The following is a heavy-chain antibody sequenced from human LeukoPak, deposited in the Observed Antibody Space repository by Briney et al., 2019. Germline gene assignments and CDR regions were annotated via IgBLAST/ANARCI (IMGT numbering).Heavy chain of an antibody. Sequence: GGSLRLSCSASGFAFSNYATHWVRQAPGKGLEYVASINSNGGSTFYADSVKGRFTMSGDNSKNTLYLQMSSLRAEDTAVYYCVKGTSTKYYYYGMDVWGQGTTVTVSS. D-gene: IGHD2-2*01. CDR1: GFAFSNYA. V-gene: IGHV3-64D*06. CDR3: VKGTSTKYYYYGMDV. J-gene: IGHJ6*02. CDR2: INSNGGST.